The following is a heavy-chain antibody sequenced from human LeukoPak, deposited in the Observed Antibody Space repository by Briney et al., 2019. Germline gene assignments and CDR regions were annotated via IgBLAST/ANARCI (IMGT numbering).Heavy chain of an antibody. J-gene: IGHJ6*02. CDR1: GFTFSSYA. V-gene: IGHV3-23*01. D-gene: IGHD3-16*01. Sequence: GGSLRLSCAASGFTFSSYAMSWVRQAPGKGLEWVSGISGSGGSTYYADSVKGRFTISRDNSKNTLYLQINSLRAEDTAVYYCAKDHLSVYYYGMDVWGPGTTVTVSS. CDR3: AKDHLSVYYYGMDV. CDR2: ISGSGGST.